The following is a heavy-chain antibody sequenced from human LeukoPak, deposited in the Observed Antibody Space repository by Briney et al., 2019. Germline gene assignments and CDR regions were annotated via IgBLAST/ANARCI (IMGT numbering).Heavy chain of an antibody. V-gene: IGHV3-7*01. D-gene: IGHD3-3*01. CDR3: ATDRGWRTSGYYLYYFEC. Sequence: GGSLRLSCAASGFVFRNYFMSWVRQAPGKGLEWVASIKNDGSERYYVDSVRGRYTISRDNTKNSLFLQMSSLRAEDTAVYYCATDRGWRTSGYYLYYFECWGQGTLVTFSS. J-gene: IGHJ4*02. CDR2: IKNDGSER. CDR1: GFVFRNYF.